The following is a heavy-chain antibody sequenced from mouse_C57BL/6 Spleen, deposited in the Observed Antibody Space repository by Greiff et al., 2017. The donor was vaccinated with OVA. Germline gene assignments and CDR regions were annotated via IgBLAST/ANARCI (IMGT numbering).Heavy chain of an antibody. Sequence: QVQLQQSGAELVKPGASVKISCKASGYAFSSYWMNWVKQRPGKGLEWIGQIYPGDGDTNYNGKFKGKATLTADKSSSTAYMQLSSLTSEDSAVYFCARDGNSGEAWFAYWGQGTLVTVSA. CDR3: ARDGNSGEAWFAY. CDR2: IYPGDGDT. V-gene: IGHV1-80*01. J-gene: IGHJ3*01. CDR1: GYAFSSYW. D-gene: IGHD2-1*01.